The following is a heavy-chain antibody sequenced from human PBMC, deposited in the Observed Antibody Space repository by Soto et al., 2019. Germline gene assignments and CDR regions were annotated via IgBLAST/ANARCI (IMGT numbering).Heavy chain of an antibody. CDR2: ISGRCGST. Sequence: EVQLLESGGGLVQPGGSLRLSCAASGFTFSSSAMSWVRQAPGKGLEWVSAISGRCGSTYYAESVKGRFTISRDNSKNTLYLQMNSLRADDTAVYYCAKDRSGFLGGYYGMDVWGQGTTVTVSS. CDR1: GFTFSSSA. CDR3: AKDRSGFLGGYYGMDV. V-gene: IGHV3-23*01. D-gene: IGHD6-25*01. J-gene: IGHJ6*02.